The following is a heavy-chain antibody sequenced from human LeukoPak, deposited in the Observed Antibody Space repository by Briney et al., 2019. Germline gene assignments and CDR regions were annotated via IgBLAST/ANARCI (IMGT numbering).Heavy chain of an antibody. J-gene: IGHJ5*02. CDR3: ARDKVWFGDPLDP. V-gene: IGHV4-39*07. Sequence: PSETLSLTCTVSGGSISSSSYYWGWIRQPPGKGLEWIGSSYYSGSTYYNPSLKSRVTISVDTSKNQFSLKLSSVTAADTAVYYCARDKVWFGDPLDPWGQGTLVTVSS. CDR2: SYYSGST. D-gene: IGHD3-10*01. CDR1: GGSISSSSYY.